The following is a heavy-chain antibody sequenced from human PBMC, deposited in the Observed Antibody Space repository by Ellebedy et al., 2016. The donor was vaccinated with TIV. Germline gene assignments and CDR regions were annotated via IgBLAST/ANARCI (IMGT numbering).Heavy chain of an antibody. V-gene: IGHV3-66*01. CDR3: ARDGDGGYFDY. Sequence: GESLKISCAASGFTVSSNYMSWVRQAPGKGLEWVSVIYRGGSIDYADSVKGRFTISRDISKNTLYLQMNGLRGEDTAVYYCARDGDGGYFDYWGQGTLVTVSS. J-gene: IGHJ4*02. CDR1: GFTVSSNY. CDR2: IYRGGSI. D-gene: IGHD6-13*01.